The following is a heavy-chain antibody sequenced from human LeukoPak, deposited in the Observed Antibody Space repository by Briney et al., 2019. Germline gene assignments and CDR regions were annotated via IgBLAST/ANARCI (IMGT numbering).Heavy chain of an antibody. Sequence: PSETLSLTCTVSGGSISSYYWSWIRQPPGKGLEWIGYIYYSGSTNYNPSLKSRVTISVDTSKNQFSLKLSSVTAADTAVYYCARADYGRALAWGYWGQGTLVTVSS. J-gene: IGHJ4*02. CDR1: GGSISSYY. CDR3: ARADYGRALAWGY. D-gene: IGHD3-3*01. V-gene: IGHV4-59*12. CDR2: IYYSGST.